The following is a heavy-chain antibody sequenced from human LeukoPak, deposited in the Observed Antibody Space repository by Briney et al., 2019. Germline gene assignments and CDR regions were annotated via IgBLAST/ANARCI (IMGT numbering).Heavy chain of an antibody. CDR1: GGTFSSSA. D-gene: IGHD1-26*01. Sequence: GSSVKVSCKASGGTFSSSAISWVRQAPGQGLEWMGGIIPIFGTANYAQKFQGRVTITTDESTSTAYMELSSLRSEDTAVYYCASPRGGGSWPFDYWGQGTLVTVSS. J-gene: IGHJ4*02. V-gene: IGHV1-69*05. CDR2: IIPIFGTA. CDR3: ASPRGGGSWPFDY.